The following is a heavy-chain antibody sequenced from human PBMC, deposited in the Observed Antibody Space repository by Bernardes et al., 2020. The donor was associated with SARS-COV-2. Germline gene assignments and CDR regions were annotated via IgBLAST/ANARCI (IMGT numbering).Heavy chain of an antibody. CDR3: ARGANYAMGV. CDR2: IYYTGST. J-gene: IGHJ6*02. V-gene: IGHV4-59*12. CDR1: GGSISSYY. Sequence: ETLSLTCTVSGGSISSYYWSWIRQPPGKGLEWIRYIYYTGSTNYNPSLKSRLTMSIDTSKNQFSLELTSVTPEDTAVYYCARGANYAMGVWGQGTTVTVSS.